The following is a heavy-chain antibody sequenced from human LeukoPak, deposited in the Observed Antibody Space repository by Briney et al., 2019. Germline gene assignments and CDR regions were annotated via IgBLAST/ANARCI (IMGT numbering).Heavy chain of an antibody. CDR2: MNPNSGNT. CDR1: GYTFTSYD. V-gene: IGHV1-8*01. Sequence: ASVKVSCKASGYTFTSYDINWVREAAGQGLEWMGWMNPNSGNTGYAQKFQGRVTMTRNTSISTAYMELSSLRSEDTAVYYCARGAPGSYCSGGSCPYFDYWGQGALVTVSS. CDR3: ARGAPGSYCSGGSCPYFDY. D-gene: IGHD2-15*01. J-gene: IGHJ4*02.